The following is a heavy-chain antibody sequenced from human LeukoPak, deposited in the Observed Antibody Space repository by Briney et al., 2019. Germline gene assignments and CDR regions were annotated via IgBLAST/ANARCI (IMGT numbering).Heavy chain of an antibody. D-gene: IGHD3-22*01. J-gene: IGHJ4*02. V-gene: IGHV3-23*01. Sequence: GGSLRLSCAASGFTFSSYAMSWVRQAPGKGLEWVSAISGSGGSTYYADSVKGRFTISRDNSKNTLYLQMNSLRAEDTAVYYCAKGGGWTWYYYDSSGLALFDYWGQGTLVTVSS. CDR1: GFTFSSYA. CDR3: AKGGGWTWYYYDSSGLALFDY. CDR2: ISGSGGST.